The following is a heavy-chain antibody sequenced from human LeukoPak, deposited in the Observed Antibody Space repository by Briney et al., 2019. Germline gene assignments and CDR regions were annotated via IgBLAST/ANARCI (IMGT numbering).Heavy chain of an antibody. CDR2: MNLNSGNT. CDR3: TRGSSGRRDN. D-gene: IGHD6-19*01. V-gene: IGHV1-8*01. J-gene: IGHJ4*02. Sequence: ASVTVSFTSSAYTFTFCDINWVRQAHGQGLERMGWMNLNSGNTGNEQRFQGRVTMTRDISIGTAYMELSNLTSEDTAIYYCTRGSSGRRDNWGQGTLVTVSA. CDR1: AYTFTFCD.